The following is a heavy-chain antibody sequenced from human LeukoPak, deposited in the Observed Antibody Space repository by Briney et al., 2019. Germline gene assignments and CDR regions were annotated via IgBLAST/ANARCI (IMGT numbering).Heavy chain of an antibody. CDR2: IYTSGST. D-gene: IGHD6-19*01. V-gene: IGHV4-4*07. CDR3: ARDSSGWYYFDY. CDR1: GFTFDDYA. J-gene: IGHJ4*02. Sequence: GSLRLSCAASGFTFDDYAMHWIRQPAGKGLEWIGRIYTSGSTNYNPSLKSRVTMSVDTSKNQFSLKLSSVTAADTAVYYCARDSSGWYYFDYWGQGTLVTVSS.